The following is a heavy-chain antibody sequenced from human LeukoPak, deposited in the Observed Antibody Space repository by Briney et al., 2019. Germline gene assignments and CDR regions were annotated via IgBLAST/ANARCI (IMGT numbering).Heavy chain of an antibody. CDR1: GFTVSSNY. D-gene: IGHD3-3*01. J-gene: IGHJ5*02. CDR2: IYSGGST. V-gene: IGHV3-66*01. CDR3: ARVYYDFWSGTNNWFDP. Sequence: GGSQRLSCAASGFTVSSNYMSWVRQAPGKGLEWVSVIYSGGSTYYADSVKGRFTISRDNSKNTLYLQMNSLRAEDTAVYYCARVYYDFWSGTNNWFDPWGQGTLVTVSS.